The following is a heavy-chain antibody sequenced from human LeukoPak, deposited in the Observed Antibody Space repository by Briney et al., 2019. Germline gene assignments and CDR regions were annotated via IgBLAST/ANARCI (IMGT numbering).Heavy chain of an antibody. CDR1: GGTFSSYA. Sequence: SVKVSCKASGGTFSSYAISWVRQAPGQGLEWMGGIIPIFGTANYAQKFQGRVTITADESTSTAYMELSSLRSEDTAVYYCARELELRGTYFDYWGQGTLVTVSS. CDR3: ARELELRGTYFDY. J-gene: IGHJ4*02. D-gene: IGHD1-7*01. CDR2: IIPIFGTA. V-gene: IGHV1-69*01.